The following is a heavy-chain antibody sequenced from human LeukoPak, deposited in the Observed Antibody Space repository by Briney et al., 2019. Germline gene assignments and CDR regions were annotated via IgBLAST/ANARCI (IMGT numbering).Heavy chain of an antibody. CDR2: ISYDESSQ. Sequence: GGSLRLSCAASGFSLSSYALHWVRQAPGKGLEWVSFISYDESSQYYADSVRGRFTISRDTSKNTVFLQMNSLVTEDTAVYYCARETTIYCSGGSCYSALDYWGQGTLVTVSS. CDR3: ARETTIYCSGGSCYSALDY. CDR1: GFSLSSYA. J-gene: IGHJ4*02. V-gene: IGHV3-30*04. D-gene: IGHD2-15*01.